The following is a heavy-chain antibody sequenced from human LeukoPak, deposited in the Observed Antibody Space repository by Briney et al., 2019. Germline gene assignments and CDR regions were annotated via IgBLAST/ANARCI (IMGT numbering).Heavy chain of an antibody. J-gene: IGHJ4*02. CDR1: GFTFSDSA. D-gene: IGHD6-13*01. CDR3: VRGDSRDY. V-gene: IGHV3-21*01. CDR2: ISSSSSTM. Sequence: GGSLRLSCAASGFTFSDSAMNWVRQAPGKGLEWVSSISSSSSTMHYADSVKGRLTISRDNAKNSLYLQVNSLRAEDTAVYYCVRGDSRDYWGQGTLVTVSS.